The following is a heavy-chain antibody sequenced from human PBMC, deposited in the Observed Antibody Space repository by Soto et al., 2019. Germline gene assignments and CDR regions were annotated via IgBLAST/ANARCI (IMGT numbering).Heavy chain of an antibody. Sequence: QVRLVESGGDLVKPGGSLRLSCEGYGFTFKDYYMSWIRQAQGKGLEWIAFITSGGRSTYYAHSVRGRFTISRDDAKNSLYLQMNGLTVEDTALYYCARDPGLPRGMDVWGQGTTVIVSS. CDR1: GFTFKDYY. D-gene: IGHD3-16*01. J-gene: IGHJ6*02. V-gene: IGHV3-11*01. CDR2: ITSGGRST. CDR3: ARDPGLPRGMDV.